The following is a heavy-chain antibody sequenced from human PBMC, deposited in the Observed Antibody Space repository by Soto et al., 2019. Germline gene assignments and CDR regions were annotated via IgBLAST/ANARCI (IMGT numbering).Heavy chain of an antibody. J-gene: IGHJ5*02. CDR1: GFTFIDYY. V-gene: IGHV3-11*06. Sequence: QVQLVESGGGLVTPGGSLRLSCASSGFTFIDYYMSWIRQAPGKGLEWLSYISPGSRYPAYADSVKGRFTISRDNARRSLSLQMNSLTVDDTAIYYCVRGGGGGLFDPWGQGSMVTVSS. CDR2: ISPGSRYP. D-gene: IGHD2-15*01. CDR3: VRGGGGGLFDP.